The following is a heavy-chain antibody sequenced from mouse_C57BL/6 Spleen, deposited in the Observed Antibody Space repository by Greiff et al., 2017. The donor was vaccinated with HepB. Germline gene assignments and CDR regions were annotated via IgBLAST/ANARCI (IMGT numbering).Heavy chain of an antibody. CDR3: ARGLTFDY. CDR1: GYTFTDYY. V-gene: IGHV1-26*01. J-gene: IGHJ2*01. D-gene: IGHD2-2*01. Sequence: EVQLQQSGPELVKPGASVKMSCKASGYTFTDYYMNWVKQSHGKSLEWIGDINPNNGGTSYNQKFKGKATLTVDKSSSTAYMELRSLTSEDSAVYYCARGLTFDYWGQGTTLTVSS. CDR2: INPNNGGT.